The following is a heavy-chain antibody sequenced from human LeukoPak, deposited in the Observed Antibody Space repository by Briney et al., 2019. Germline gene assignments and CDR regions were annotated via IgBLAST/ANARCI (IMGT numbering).Heavy chain of an antibody. CDR3: ARGSSGYSYSLSY. D-gene: IGHD5-18*01. Sequence: GGSLRLSCAASGSTLSSHSLNWVRHAPGKGLERVSSISSSSSYIYYADSVKGRFTISRDNAKNSLYLQMSSLRAEDTAMYYCARGSSGYSYSLSYWGQGALVTVSS. J-gene: IGHJ4*02. CDR2: ISSSSSYI. V-gene: IGHV3-21*01. CDR1: GSTLSSHS.